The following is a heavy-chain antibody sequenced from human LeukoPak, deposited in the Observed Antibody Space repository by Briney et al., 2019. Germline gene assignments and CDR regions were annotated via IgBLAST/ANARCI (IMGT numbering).Heavy chain of an antibody. CDR2: ISSSGSTI. J-gene: IGHJ4*02. CDR1: GFTFSSYE. Sequence: GGSLRLSCAASGFTFSSYEMNWVRQAPGKGLEWVSYISSSGSTIYYADSVKGRFTISRDNAKNSLYLQMNSLRAEDTAVYYCARDRRWLRLRGGDNYFDYWGQGTLVTVSS. V-gene: IGHV3-48*03. CDR3: ARDRRWLRLRGGDNYFDY. D-gene: IGHD5-12*01.